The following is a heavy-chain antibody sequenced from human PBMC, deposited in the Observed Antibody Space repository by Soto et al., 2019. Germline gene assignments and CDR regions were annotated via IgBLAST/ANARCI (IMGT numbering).Heavy chain of an antibody. V-gene: IGHV3-11*01. D-gene: IGHD3-16*01. CDR2: ISNSGSTI. CDR3: ARMPFPWGWFDP. Sequence: QVQLVESGGGLVKPGGSLRLSCSASGFNFSDYYMSWIRQAPGKGLEWVSYISNSGSTIYQAGSVKGRFTISRDNAKNSLYLQMNRLRAEDTAMYYCARMPFPWGWFDPWGQGTLVTVSS. CDR1: GFNFSDYY. J-gene: IGHJ5*02.